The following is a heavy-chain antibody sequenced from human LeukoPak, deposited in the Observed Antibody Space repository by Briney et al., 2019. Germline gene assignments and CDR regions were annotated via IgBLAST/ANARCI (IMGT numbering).Heavy chain of an antibody. Sequence: ASVKVSCKASGYTFTSYAMHWVRQAPGQRLEWMGWINAGNGNTKCSQKFQGRVIITRDTSASTAYMELSSLRSEDTAVYYCARNYGDYIGIMAPFDYWGQGTLVTVSS. V-gene: IGHV1-3*01. D-gene: IGHD4-17*01. CDR3: ARNYGDYIGIMAPFDY. J-gene: IGHJ4*02. CDR2: INAGNGNT. CDR1: GYTFTSYA.